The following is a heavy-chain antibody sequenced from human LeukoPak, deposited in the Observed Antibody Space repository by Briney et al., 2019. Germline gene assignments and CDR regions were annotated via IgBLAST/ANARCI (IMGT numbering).Heavy chain of an antibody. V-gene: IGHV4-4*07. Sequence: SDTLSLTCTVSGGSINNFYWTWIRQPAGKGLEWIGRIYASGDTNYNPSLKSRLTLSVDTSRNQFSLKLSSVTAADTAIYYCARESRIRGVSAKESHYYYYYGMDVWGQGTTVTVSS. D-gene: IGHD3-10*01. J-gene: IGHJ6*02. CDR3: ARESRIRGVSAKESHYYYYYGMDV. CDR2: IYASGDT. CDR1: GGSINNFY.